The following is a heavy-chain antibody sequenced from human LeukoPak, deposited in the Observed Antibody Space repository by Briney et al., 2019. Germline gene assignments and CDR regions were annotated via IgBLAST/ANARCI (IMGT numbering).Heavy chain of an antibody. Sequence: SSETLSLTCTVSGGSISSGNYYWTWIRQPAGKGLEWIGRIYTSGSTNYKPSLKSRVTISVETSKNQFSLKLRSVTAADTAVYYCARVTGYMIEDYFDYWGQGTLVTVSS. CDR3: ARVTGYMIEDYFDY. V-gene: IGHV4-61*02. CDR1: GGSISSGNYY. D-gene: IGHD3-22*01. CDR2: IYTSGST. J-gene: IGHJ4*02.